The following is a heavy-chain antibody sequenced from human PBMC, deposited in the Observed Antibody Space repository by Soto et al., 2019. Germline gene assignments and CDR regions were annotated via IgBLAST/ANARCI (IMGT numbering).Heavy chain of an antibody. J-gene: IGHJ6*03. Sequence: GASVKVSCKASGYTFTSYAMHWVRQAPGQRLEWMGWINAGNGNTKYSQKFQGGVTITRDTSASTAYMELSSLRSEDTAVYYCARYSGYDWYYYYYYYMDVWGKGTTVTVSS. CDR3: ARYSGYDWYYYYYYYMDV. CDR2: INAGNGNT. D-gene: IGHD5-12*01. V-gene: IGHV1-3*01. CDR1: GYTFTSYA.